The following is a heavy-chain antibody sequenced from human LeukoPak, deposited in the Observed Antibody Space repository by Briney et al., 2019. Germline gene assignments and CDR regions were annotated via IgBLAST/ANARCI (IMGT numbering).Heavy chain of an antibody. CDR2: INHSGST. CDR1: GGSFSGYY. Sequence: SETLSLTCAVYGGSFSGYYWSWIRQPPGKGLEWIGEINHSGSTNYNPSLKSRVTISVDTSKNQFSLKLSSVTAADTAVYYCARAGRTPDIVVVPAVSGGFDYWGQGTLVTVSP. V-gene: IGHV4-34*01. CDR3: ARAGRTPDIVVVPAVSGGFDY. D-gene: IGHD2-2*01. J-gene: IGHJ4*02.